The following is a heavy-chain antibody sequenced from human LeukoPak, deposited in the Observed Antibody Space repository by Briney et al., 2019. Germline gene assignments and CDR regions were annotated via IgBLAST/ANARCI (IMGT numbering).Heavy chain of an antibody. J-gene: IGHJ4*02. Sequence: GGSLRLSCAASGFTFNIYGMNWVRQAPGKGLEWVSGIGPGGHMTYYAESVKGRFTISRDDSKDTLSLQMSSLRAEDTAVYHCARDDGWLRFGYWGQGTLVTVSS. D-gene: IGHD5-12*01. CDR3: ARDDGWLRFGY. CDR1: GFTFNIYG. V-gene: IGHV3-23*01. CDR2: IGPGGHMT.